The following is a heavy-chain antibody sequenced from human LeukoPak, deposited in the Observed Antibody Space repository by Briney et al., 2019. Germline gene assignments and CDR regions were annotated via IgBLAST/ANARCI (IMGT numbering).Heavy chain of an antibody. Sequence: GGSLRLSCAASGFTFSTYSMNWVRQAPGKGLEWVSSISSSGIYIYYADSVKGRFTISRDNAKNSLYLQMNSLRAEDTAVYYCARQPAVAGTNYFDYWGQGTLVTVSS. D-gene: IGHD6-19*01. CDR2: ISSSGIYI. V-gene: IGHV3-21*01. CDR3: ARQPAVAGTNYFDY. J-gene: IGHJ4*02. CDR1: GFTFSTYS.